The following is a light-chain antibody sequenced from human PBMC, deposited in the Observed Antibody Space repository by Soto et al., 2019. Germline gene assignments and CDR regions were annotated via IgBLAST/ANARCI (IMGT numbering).Light chain of an antibody. CDR2: KAS. J-gene: IGKJ1*01. CDR1: HTINNY. V-gene: IGKV1-5*03. CDR3: QQYNSYWT. Sequence: DIQMTQSPSTLSASVGDSVTITCRASHTINNYLAWYQQKPGKAPKLLIYKASSLQSGVPSRFSGSGSGTEFTLTISSLQPDDFATYHCQQYNSYWTFGQGTKVEIK.